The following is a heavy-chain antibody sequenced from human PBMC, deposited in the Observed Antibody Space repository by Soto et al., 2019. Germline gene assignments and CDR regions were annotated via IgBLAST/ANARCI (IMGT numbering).Heavy chain of an antibody. V-gene: IGHV4-59*08. CDR1: GGSISSYY. Sequence: QVQLQESGPGLVKPSETLSLTCTVSGGSISSYYWSWIRQPPGKGLEWIGYIYYSGSTNYSPSLKSRVTISVDTSKNQFSLKLSSVTAADTAVYYCARRLAARPGWFDPWGQGTLVTVSS. D-gene: IGHD6-6*01. CDR2: IYYSGST. J-gene: IGHJ5*02. CDR3: ARRLAARPGWFDP.